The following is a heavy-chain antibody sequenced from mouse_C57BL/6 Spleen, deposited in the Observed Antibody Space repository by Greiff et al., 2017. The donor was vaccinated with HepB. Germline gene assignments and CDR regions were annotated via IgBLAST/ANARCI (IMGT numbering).Heavy chain of an antibody. CDR1: GFTFSSYA. V-gene: IGHV5-4*01. J-gene: IGHJ3*01. CDR2: ISDGGSYT. Sequence: EVHLVESGGGLVKPGGSLKLSCAASGFTFSSYAMSWVRQTPEKRLEWVATISDGGSYTYYPDNVKGRFTISRDNAKNNLYRQMSHLKSEDTAMYYCARAGDYDYEFADWGQGTLVTVSA. CDR3: ARAGDYDYEFAD. D-gene: IGHD2-4*01.